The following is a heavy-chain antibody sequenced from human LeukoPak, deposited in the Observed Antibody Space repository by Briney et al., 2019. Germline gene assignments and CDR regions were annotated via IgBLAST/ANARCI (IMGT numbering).Heavy chain of an antibody. Sequence: PSETLSLTCTVSGGSISSSSYYWGWIRQPPGKGLEWIGSIYYNGSTYYNPSLKSRVTISVDTSKNQFSLKLSSVTAADTAVYYCARHYYGSGSYWGQGTLVTVSS. CDR2: IYYNGST. CDR3: ARHYYGSGSY. CDR1: GGSISSSSYY. D-gene: IGHD3-10*01. V-gene: IGHV4-39*07. J-gene: IGHJ4*02.